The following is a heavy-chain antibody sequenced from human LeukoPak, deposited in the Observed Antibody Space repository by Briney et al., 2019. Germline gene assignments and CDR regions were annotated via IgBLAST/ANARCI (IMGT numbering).Heavy chain of an antibody. CDR2: INPSSGGT. Sequence: ASVKVSCKASGYTFTGYYMHWVRQAPGQGREWMGWINPSSGGTNYAQKFQGRVTMTRDTSISTAYMELSRLRSDDTAVYYCAREGYYYDSSGYCLDYWGQGTLVTVSS. CDR3: AREGYYYDSSGYCLDY. D-gene: IGHD3-22*01. V-gene: IGHV1-2*02. J-gene: IGHJ4*02. CDR1: GYTFTGYY.